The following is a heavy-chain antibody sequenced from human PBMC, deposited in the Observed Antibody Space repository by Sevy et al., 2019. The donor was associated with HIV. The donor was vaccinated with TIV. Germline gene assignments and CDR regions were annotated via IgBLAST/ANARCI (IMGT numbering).Heavy chain of an antibody. D-gene: IGHD1-1*01. Sequence: GGSLRLSCAASGFTVSSNDMSWVRQAPGKGLEWVATISYDGINKHYADSVKGRFTISRDNFKNSLSLQMNSLRAEDTAVYFCALERLSSDVAEYFQNWGQGTLVTVSS. CDR3: ALERLSSDVAEYFQN. V-gene: IGHV3-30-3*01. CDR1: GFTVSSND. CDR2: ISYDGINK. J-gene: IGHJ1*01.